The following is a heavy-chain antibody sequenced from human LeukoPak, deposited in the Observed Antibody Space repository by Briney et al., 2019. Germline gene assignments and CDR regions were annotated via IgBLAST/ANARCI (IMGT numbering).Heavy chain of an antibody. Sequence: PSQTLSLTCTVSGGSISSGDYYRSWIRQPPGKGLEWIGYIYYSGSTYYNPSLKSRVTISVDTSKNQFSLKLSSVTAADTAVYYCARTYYYDSSGYIHFDYWGQGTLVTVSS. CDR2: IYYSGST. CDR3: ARTYYYDSSGYIHFDY. J-gene: IGHJ4*02. V-gene: IGHV4-30-4*08. D-gene: IGHD3-22*01. CDR1: GGSISSGDYY.